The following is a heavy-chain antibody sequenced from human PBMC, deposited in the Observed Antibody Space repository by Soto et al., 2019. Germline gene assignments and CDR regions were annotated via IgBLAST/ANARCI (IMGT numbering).Heavy chain of an antibody. V-gene: IGHV4-31*03. CDR2: IYNRATT. CDR3: ARDPAP. Sequence: QVQLQESGPGLVKPSQTPSLTCTVSGGSISTGGYYWSWIRQHPGKGLEWIGYIYNRATTYYNPSFKSRVTIAVDTSKNQFSLKLSSVTVADTAVYSCARDPAPWGQGALVTVSS. CDR1: GGSISTGGYY. J-gene: IGHJ5*02.